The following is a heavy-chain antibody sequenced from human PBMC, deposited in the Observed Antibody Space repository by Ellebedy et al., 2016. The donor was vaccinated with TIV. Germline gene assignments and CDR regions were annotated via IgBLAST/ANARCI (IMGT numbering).Heavy chain of an antibody. V-gene: IGHV1-58*02. CDR3: AADPEYSSSSWFDY. Sequence: ASVKVSCKASGYTFTNYDIIWVRQATGQGLEWIGWIVLGSGNTNSAPKFQERVTITRDVSTSTVYLELSSLRSEDTGVYYCAADPEYSSSSWFDYWGQGTPVTVSS. CDR2: IVLGSGNT. CDR1: GYTFTNYD. D-gene: IGHD6-6*01. J-gene: IGHJ4*02.